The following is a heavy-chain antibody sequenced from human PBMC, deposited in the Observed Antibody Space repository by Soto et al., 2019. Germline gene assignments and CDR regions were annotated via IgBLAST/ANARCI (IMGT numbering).Heavy chain of an antibody. CDR2: IIPNLGIA. Sequence: QVQPVQSGAEVKKPGSSVKVSCKASGGTFSCYTVSWVRQAPGQGLERMGRIIPNLGIANYAQKVQGRVTINADKSTSTAYMELSSLRSEDTAVYYCAWTDYGGNEYWGQGTLVTVSS. CDR1: GGTFSCYT. V-gene: IGHV1-69*02. D-gene: IGHD4-17*01. CDR3: AWTDYGGNEY. J-gene: IGHJ4*02.